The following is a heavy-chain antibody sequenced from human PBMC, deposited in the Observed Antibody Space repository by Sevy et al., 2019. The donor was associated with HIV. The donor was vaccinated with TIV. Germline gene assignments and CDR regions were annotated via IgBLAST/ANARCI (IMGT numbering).Heavy chain of an antibody. CDR3: TTDLGFYSSK. Sequence: GGSLRLSCAASGITFSSAWMSWVRLVPGKGLEWLGRIKSETDGGAADYAVAVQGRFTISGDDSKETLYLQLNSLKTEDTAVYYCTTDLGFYSSKWGQGTLVTVSS. D-gene: IGHD4-4*01. CDR1: GITFSSAW. J-gene: IGHJ4*02. V-gene: IGHV3-15*01. CDR2: IKSETDGGAA.